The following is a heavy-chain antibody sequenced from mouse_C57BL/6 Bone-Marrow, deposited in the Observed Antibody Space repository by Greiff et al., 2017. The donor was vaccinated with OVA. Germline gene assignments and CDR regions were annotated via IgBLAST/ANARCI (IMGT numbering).Heavy chain of an antibody. J-gene: IGHJ3*01. CDR2: IHPNSGST. CDR3: ARSIALFAY. D-gene: IGHD2-3*01. Sequence: QVQLQQPGAELVKPGASVKLSCKASGYTFTSYWMHWVKQRPGQGLEWIGMIHPNSGSTNYNEKFKSKATLTVDKSSSTAYMQLSSLTSEDSAVYYCARSIALFAYWGQGTLVTVSA. V-gene: IGHV1-64*01. CDR1: GYTFTSYW.